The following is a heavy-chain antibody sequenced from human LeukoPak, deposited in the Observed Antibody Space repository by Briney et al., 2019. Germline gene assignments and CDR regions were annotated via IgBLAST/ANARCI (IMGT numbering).Heavy chain of an antibody. V-gene: IGHV3-21*01. D-gene: IGHD6-19*01. CDR1: GFTFSSYS. CDR2: ISSSSSYI. Sequence: GGSLRLSSAASGFTFSSYSMNWVRQAPGKGLEWVSSISSSSSYIYYADSVKGRFTISRDNAKNSLYLQMNSLRAEDTAVYYCARDGGSAWFLDYWGQGTLVTVSS. J-gene: IGHJ4*02. CDR3: ARDGGSAWFLDY.